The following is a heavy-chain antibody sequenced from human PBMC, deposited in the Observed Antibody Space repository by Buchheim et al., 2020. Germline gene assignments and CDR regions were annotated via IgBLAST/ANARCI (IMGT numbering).Heavy chain of an antibody. CDR1: GFIYRRNG. D-gene: IGHD3-10*01. CDR2: MPPGGLNK. J-gene: IGHJ6*03. CDR3: AREFGGPMDV. Sequence: GGVVQPGRSLRVSCVDSGFIYRRNGMHWVRQAPGKGLEWVAIMPPGGLNKQYADSVKGRFTVSRDHSKNTMYPQRNILRAEDTAVYYCAREFGGPMDVWGKGTT. V-gene: IGHV3-30*03.